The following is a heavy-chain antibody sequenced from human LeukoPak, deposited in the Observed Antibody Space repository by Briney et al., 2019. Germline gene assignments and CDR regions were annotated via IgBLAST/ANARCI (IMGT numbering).Heavy chain of an antibody. V-gene: IGHV3-7*01. CDR1: GFTFGRYW. D-gene: IGHD2-8*01. CDR3: ARLKDDVTKLDY. J-gene: IGHJ4*02. Sequence: GGSLRLSCEGSGFTFGRYWMSWVRQAPGKGLKWVASINQGGSRLHYLDSVTGRFIISRDDAQNSLFLQMTRLRVDDTAVYYCARLKDDVTKLDYWGQGTLVSVSS. CDR2: INQGGSRL.